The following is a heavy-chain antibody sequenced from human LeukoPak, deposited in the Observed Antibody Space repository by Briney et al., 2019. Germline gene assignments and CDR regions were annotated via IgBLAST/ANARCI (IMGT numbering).Heavy chain of an antibody. Sequence: GGSLRLSCAASGFTFSSYAMSWVRQAPGKGLEWVSAISGSGGSTYYADSVKGRFTISRDNSKNTLYLQMNSLRAEDTSVYYCAKTEGRSDLCDYWGQGTLVTVSS. J-gene: IGHJ4*02. CDR1: GFTFSSYA. V-gene: IGHV3-23*01. CDR3: AKTEGRSDLCDY. CDR2: ISGSGGST. D-gene: IGHD1-26*01.